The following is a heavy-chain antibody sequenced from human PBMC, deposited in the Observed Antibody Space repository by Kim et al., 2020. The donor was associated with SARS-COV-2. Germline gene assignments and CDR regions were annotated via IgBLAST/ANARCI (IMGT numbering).Heavy chain of an antibody. J-gene: IGHJ6*02. Sequence: ASVKVSCKASGYTFTSYAMHWVRQSPGQRLEWMGWINAGNGNTKYSQKFQGRVTITRDTSSSTAYMELSSLRSEDTAVYYCARDLGGKDIVAMDGNFDYYYGMDVWGQGTTVTVSS. CDR3: ARDLGGKDIVAMDGNFDYYYGMDV. CDR2: INAGNGNT. V-gene: IGHV1-3*01. D-gene: IGHD5-12*01. CDR1: GYTFTSYA.